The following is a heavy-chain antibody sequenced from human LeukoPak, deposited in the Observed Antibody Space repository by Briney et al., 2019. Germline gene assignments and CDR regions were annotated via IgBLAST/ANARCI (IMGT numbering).Heavy chain of an antibody. CDR2: IKQDRSEK. CDR1: GFTFSTYW. D-gene: IGHD5-18*01. V-gene: IGHV3-7*01. J-gene: IGHJ4*02. Sequence: GGSLRLSCAASGFTFSTYWMSWVRQAPGKGLEWVAHIKQDRSEKYCVDSVKGRFTIARDNAKNQLYLKINRLSADDTAVYYCASDPSRGYNYGYGDYWGQGNLVIVSS. CDR3: ASDPSRGYNYGYGDY.